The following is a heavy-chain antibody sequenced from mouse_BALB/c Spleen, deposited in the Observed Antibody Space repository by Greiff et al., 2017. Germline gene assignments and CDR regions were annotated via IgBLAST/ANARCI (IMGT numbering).Heavy chain of an antibody. J-gene: IGHJ2*01. D-gene: IGHD1-2*01. Sequence: EVKLQESGAELVKPGASVKLSCTASGFNIKDTYMHWVKQRPEQGLEWIGRIDPANGNTKYDPKFQGKATITADTSSNPAYLQLSSLTSEDTTVYYCARVPPYGPCYFDYGGQGTTLTVSS. V-gene: IGHV14-3*02. CDR2: IDPANGNT. CDR1: GFNIKDTY. CDR3: ARVPPYGPCYFDY.